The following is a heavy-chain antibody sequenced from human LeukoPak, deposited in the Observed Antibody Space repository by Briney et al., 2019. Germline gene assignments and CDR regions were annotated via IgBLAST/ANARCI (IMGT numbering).Heavy chain of an antibody. J-gene: IGHJ6*02. Sequence: SETLSLTCTVSGGSISSSSYYWGWIRQPPGKGLEWIGSIYYSGSTYYNPSLKSRATISVDTSKNQFSLKLSSVTAADTAVYYCARDRWELPTPLPGYYYGMDVWGQGTTVTVSS. CDR1: GGSISSSSYY. CDR3: ARDRWELPTPLPGYYYGMDV. CDR2: IYYSGST. V-gene: IGHV4-39*07. D-gene: IGHD1-26*01.